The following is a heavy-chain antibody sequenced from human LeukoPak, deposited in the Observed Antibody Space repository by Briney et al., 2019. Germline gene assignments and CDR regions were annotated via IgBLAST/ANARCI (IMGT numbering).Heavy chain of an antibody. J-gene: IGHJ4*02. V-gene: IGHV4-34*01. Sequence: SETLSLTCAVYGGSFSGYYWSWIRQPPGKGLEWIGEINHSGSTNYNPSLKSRVTISVDTSKSQFSLKLSSVTAADTAVYYCAARNYSGSYYFDYWGQGTLVTVSS. D-gene: IGHD1-26*01. CDR3: AARNYSGSYYFDY. CDR1: GGSFSGYY. CDR2: INHSGST.